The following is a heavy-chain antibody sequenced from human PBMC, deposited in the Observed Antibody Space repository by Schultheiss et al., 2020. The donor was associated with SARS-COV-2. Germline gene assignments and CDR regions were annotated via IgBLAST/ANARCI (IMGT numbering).Heavy chain of an antibody. V-gene: IGHV3-11*01. CDR1: GFTFSDYY. D-gene: IGHD6-13*01. CDR3: ARGLLVAPPGHPAPPDYYYYGMDV. J-gene: IGHJ6*02. CDR2: ISSSGSTI. Sequence: GGSLRLSCAASGFTFSDYYMSWIRQAPGKGLEWVSYISSSGSTIYYADSVKGRFTISRDNAKNSLYLQMNSLRAEDTAVYYCARGLLVAPPGHPAPPDYYYYGMDVWGQGTTVTVSS.